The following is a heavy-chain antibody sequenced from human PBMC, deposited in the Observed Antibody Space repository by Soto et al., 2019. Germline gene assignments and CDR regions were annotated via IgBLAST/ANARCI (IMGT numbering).Heavy chain of an antibody. CDR2: ITSAGST. Sequence: EVQLLESGGDLAQPGGSLRLICAASGFTFSNYAMTWVRQSPGKGLEWVSTITSAGSTFYGDTVKGRFTISRDNSKSTLYLQMNSLGAEDTPVYYCAKTDKFHSQSSGWANRFDSWGQGTLVTVSS. V-gene: IGHV3-23*01. J-gene: IGHJ4*02. CDR3: AKTDKFHSQSSGWANRFDS. CDR1: GFTFSNYA. D-gene: IGHD6-19*01.